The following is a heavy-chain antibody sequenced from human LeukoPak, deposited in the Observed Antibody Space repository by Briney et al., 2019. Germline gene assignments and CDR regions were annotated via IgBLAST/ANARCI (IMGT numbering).Heavy chain of an antibody. V-gene: IGHV3-21*01. CDR2: ISSSSSYI. D-gene: IGHD6-6*01. CDR3: ARDRGSSSPTYFDY. J-gene: IGHJ4*02. Sequence: GGSLRLSCAASGFTFSSYSMNWVRQAPGKGLEWVSSISSSSSYIYYADSVKGRFTISRDNAKNSLYLQTNSLRAEDTAVYYCARDRGSSSPTYFDYWGQGTLVTVSS. CDR1: GFTFSSYS.